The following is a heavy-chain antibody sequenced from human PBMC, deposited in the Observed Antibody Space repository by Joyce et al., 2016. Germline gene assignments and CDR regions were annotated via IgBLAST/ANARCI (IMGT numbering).Heavy chain of an antibody. V-gene: IGHV4-34*01. CDR1: GGSFSGFF. J-gene: IGHJ3*02. CDR3: ARGRVRVRGLIVGQKTNPFDI. CDR2: VTHSGVT. D-gene: IGHD3-10*01. Sequence: QVQLQQWGAGLLKPSETLSLTCGVSGGSFSGFFWNWIRQSPGKGLEWIGEVTHSGVTSFNPSLKSRFPISIDTSKNQFSLTLGSVTAADTAVYYCARGRVRVRGLIVGQKTNPFDIWGQGTTVIVSS.